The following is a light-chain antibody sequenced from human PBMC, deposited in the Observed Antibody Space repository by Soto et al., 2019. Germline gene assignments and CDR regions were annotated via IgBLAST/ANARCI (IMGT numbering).Light chain of an antibody. CDR1: QDIGRR. CDR2: AAS. CDR3: LQVYSFPRT. Sequence: DIQMTQSPSSVSASIGDRVTITCRASQDIGRRLAWFQQKPGKAPKYLIQAASSLQGGVPPTFSGSGSGTDFTLTINTLHPEDFATYYCLQVYSFPRTFCQGTKVEIK. J-gene: IGKJ1*01. V-gene: IGKV1-12*01.